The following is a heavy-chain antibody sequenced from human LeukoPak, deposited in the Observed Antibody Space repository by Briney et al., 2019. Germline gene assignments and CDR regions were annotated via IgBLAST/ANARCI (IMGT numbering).Heavy chain of an antibody. CDR3: ARGGRQWLVSGASYFDY. D-gene: IGHD6-19*01. CDR2: INHSGST. CDR1: GGSFSGYC. J-gene: IGHJ4*02. V-gene: IGHV4-34*01. Sequence: PSQTLSLTCAVYGGSFSGYCWSWIRQPPGKGLGWIGEINHSGSTNYNPSLKSRVTISVDTSKNQFSLKLSSVTAADTAVYYCARGGRQWLVSGASYFDYWGQGTLVTVSS.